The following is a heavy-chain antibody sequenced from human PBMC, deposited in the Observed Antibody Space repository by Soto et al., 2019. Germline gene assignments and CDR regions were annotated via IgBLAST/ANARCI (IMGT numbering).Heavy chain of an antibody. Sequence: EVHLVEYGGGLVQPGGSLRLSCAASGFAFSSYSMNWLRQAPGKGLEWISYISSSSTIIHYADSVKDRFTISRDDAKSSLYLQMYSLRDDATAVYYCARGSMNLDNWFDSWGQGSLVTVSS. CDR2: ISSSSTII. D-gene: IGHD6-6*01. J-gene: IGHJ5*01. CDR1: GFAFSSYS. V-gene: IGHV3-48*02. CDR3: ARGSMNLDNWFDS.